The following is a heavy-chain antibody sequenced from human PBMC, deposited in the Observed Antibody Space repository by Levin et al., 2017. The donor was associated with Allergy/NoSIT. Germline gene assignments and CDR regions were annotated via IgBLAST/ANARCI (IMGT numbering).Heavy chain of an antibody. CDR2: ISSRGIGT. CDR1: GFTFNNYD. V-gene: IGHV3-23*01. Sequence: GGSLRLSCVGSGFTFNNYDMSWVRQVPGKGLDWVSTISSRGIGTFYADSVKGRFTMSRDSSKNTLYLLMNSLRGDGTAIYYCERDTGLHRSGGYADLDSWGQGTLVTVSS. D-gene: IGHD3-22*01. J-gene: IGHJ4*02. CDR3: ERDTGLHRSGGYADLDS.